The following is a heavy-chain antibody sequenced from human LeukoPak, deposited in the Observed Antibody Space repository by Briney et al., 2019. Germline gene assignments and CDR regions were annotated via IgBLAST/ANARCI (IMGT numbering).Heavy chain of an antibody. V-gene: IGHV6-1*01. CDR3: ARGYGYYFDY. D-gene: IGHD5-18*01. CDR1: GDSISSNSAA. Sequence: SQTLSLTCAISGDSISSNSAAWNWIRQSPSSGLEWLGRTYYRSKSYNDYSVSVKIRITINPDTSENHYSVQLSSVTPEERAVYYCARGYGYYFDYWGQGTLVTVSS. J-gene: IGHJ4*02. CDR2: TYYRSKSYN.